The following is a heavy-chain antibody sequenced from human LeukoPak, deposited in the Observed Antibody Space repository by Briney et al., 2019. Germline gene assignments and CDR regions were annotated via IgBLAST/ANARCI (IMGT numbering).Heavy chain of an antibody. CDR3: ARQGVRGVIIRAYCYYYMDV. CDR2: IYYSGST. CDR1: GGSISSSSYY. Sequence: SETLSLTCTVSGGSISSSSYYWGWIRQPPGKGLEWIGSIYYSGSTYYNPSLKSRVTISVDTSKNQFSLKLRSVTAADTAFYYCARQGVRGVIIRAYCYYYMDVWGKGTTVTISS. V-gene: IGHV4-39*01. J-gene: IGHJ6*03. D-gene: IGHD3-10*01.